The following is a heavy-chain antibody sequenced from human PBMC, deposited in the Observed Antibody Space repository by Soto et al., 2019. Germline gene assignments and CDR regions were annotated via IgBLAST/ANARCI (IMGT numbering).Heavy chain of an antibody. CDR1: GYTFTNYG. CDR3: AREGQAPYYYYGRDV. J-gene: IGHJ6*02. CDR2: ISVYNGNT. V-gene: IGHV1-18*01. Sequence: QVQVVQSGDEVKKPGASVKVSCKASGYTFTNYGFSWVRQAPGQGLEWMGWISVYNGNTKYAEKFQGRVTMTTATSTSTAHMELSSLRSDDTAVYYCAREGQAPYYYYGRDVWGQGTAVTVSS.